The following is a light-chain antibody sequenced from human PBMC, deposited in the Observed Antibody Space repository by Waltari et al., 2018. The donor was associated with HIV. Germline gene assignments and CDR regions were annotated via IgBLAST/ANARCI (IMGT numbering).Light chain of an antibody. CDR1: NIGRQS. CDR3: QVWDTSTDHAV. V-gene: IGLV3-21*02. CDR2: DDT. Sequence: SYVLTQPPSVSVAPGQTARITCGGPNIGRQSVHGYQQRPGQAPLLVVYDDTDRPSGIFERFSGSNSGNTATLTITGVEAGDEADYYCQVWDTSTDHAVFGGGAMLTVL. J-gene: IGLJ3*02.